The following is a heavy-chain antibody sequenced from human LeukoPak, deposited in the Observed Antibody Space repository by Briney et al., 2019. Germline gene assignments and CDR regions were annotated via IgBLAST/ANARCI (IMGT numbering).Heavy chain of an antibody. CDR2: IYYSGST. J-gene: IGHJ3*02. CDR3: ANTMVRGVIDGFDI. D-gene: IGHD3-10*01. Sequence: PSETLSLTCTVSGGSLSSSSYYWGWIRQPPGKGLEWIGSIYYSGSTYYNPSLKSRVTISVDTSKNQFSLNLDSVTAADTAVYYCANTMVRGVIDGFDIWGQGTMVTVSS. CDR1: GGSLSSSSYY. V-gene: IGHV4-39*07.